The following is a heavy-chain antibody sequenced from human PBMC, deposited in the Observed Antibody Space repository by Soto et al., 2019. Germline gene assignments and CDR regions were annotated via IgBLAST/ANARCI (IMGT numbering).Heavy chain of an antibody. CDR2: IYHSGST. V-gene: IGHV4-30-2*01. CDR3: AREGGGYSSGWQAFDY. Sequence: KPSETLSLTCAVSGGSISSGGYSWSWIRQPPGKGLEWIGYIYHSGSTYYNPSLKSRVTISVDRSKNQFSLKLSSVTAADTAVYYCAREGGGYSSGWQAFDYWGQGTLVTVSS. J-gene: IGHJ4*02. D-gene: IGHD6-19*01. CDR1: GGSISSGGYS.